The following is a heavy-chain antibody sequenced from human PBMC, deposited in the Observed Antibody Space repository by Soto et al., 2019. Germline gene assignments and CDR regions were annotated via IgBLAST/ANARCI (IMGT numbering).Heavy chain of an antibody. V-gene: IGHV3-30*18. D-gene: IGHD5-12*01. CDR1: GFTFSSYG. CDR2: ISYDGSNK. J-gene: IGHJ4*02. Sequence: QVQLVESGGGVVQPGRSLRLSCAASGFTFSSYGTHWVRQAPGKGLEWVAVISYDGSNKYYADSVKGRFTISRDNSKNTLYLQMNSLRAEDTAVYYCAKDRGSGCDYWGQGTLVTVSS. CDR3: AKDRGSGCDY.